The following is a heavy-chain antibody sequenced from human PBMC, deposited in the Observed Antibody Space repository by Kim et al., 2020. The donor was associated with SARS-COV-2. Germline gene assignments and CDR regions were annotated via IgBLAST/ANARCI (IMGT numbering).Heavy chain of an antibody. Sequence: SVKVSCKASGGTFSSYAISWVRQAPGQGLEWMGGIIPIFGTANYAQKFQGRVTITADESTSTAYMELSSLRSEDTAVYYCARGLYHRASHCCDYYYGMDVWGQGTTVTVSS. J-gene: IGHJ6*02. CDR1: GGTFSSYA. D-gene: IGHD2-21*02. CDR2: IIPIFGTA. V-gene: IGHV1-69*13. CDR3: ARGLYHRASHCCDYYYGMDV.